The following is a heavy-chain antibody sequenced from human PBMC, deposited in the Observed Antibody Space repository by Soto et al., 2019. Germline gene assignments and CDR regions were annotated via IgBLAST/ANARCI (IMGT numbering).Heavy chain of an antibody. V-gene: IGHV4-61*01. CDR3: ARAQEQWLASPRDAFDI. J-gene: IGHJ3*02. Sequence: QVELQESGPGLVKPSENLSLTCTVSGGSVSSGSYYWSWIRQPPGKGLEWHGYIYYSGSTNYHPSLNSRVTISVDPSNTQFSLKLSSVTAADTAVYYCARAQEQWLASPRDAFDIWGQGTMVTVSS. D-gene: IGHD6-19*01. CDR2: IYYSGST. CDR1: GGSVSSGSYY.